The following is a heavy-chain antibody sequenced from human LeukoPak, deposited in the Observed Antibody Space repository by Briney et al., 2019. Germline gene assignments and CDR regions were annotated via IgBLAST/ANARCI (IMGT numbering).Heavy chain of an antibody. CDR1: GFTFSSSA. J-gene: IGHJ4*01. D-gene: IGHD6-19*01. V-gene: IGHV3-23*01. Sequence: PGGSQRLSCAASGFTFSSSAMSWVRQAAGKGLEWVSAISGSGTSTYYADSVKGRFTIFRDNSQNTLFLQMNSLRAEETAVYYCAKASSGWSPPEYWGEGSLVTVSS. CDR2: ISGSGTST. CDR3: AKASSGWSPPEY.